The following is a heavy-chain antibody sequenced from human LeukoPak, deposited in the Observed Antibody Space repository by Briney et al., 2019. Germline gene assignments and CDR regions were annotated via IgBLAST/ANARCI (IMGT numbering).Heavy chain of an antibody. CDR3: APPGAYY. CDR1: GFTFSSYA. J-gene: IGHJ4*02. CDR2: ISSNGGRT. V-gene: IGHV3-64*01. Sequence: GGSLRLSCAASGFTFSSYAMHWVRQPPGRGREYVSAISSNGGRTYYANSMNGRFTTSRDNSNNTLYLQMGSLRAEDMAVYYCAPPGAYYWGQGTLVTVSS.